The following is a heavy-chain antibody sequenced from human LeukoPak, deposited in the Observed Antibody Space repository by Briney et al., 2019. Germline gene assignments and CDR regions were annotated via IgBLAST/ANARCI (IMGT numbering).Heavy chain of an antibody. CDR1: GFSVTNNY. D-gene: IGHD5-24*01. CDR2: FYVGGAT. CDR3: ARGDGYNFFDC. Sequence: PGGSLRLSCAVSGFSVTNNYMSWVRQAPGKGLEWVSVFYVGGATYYADSVKGRFTISRDNSENTLYLQMKSLRAEDTAVYYCARGDGYNFFDCWGQGTVATVSS. V-gene: IGHV3-53*01. J-gene: IGHJ4*02.